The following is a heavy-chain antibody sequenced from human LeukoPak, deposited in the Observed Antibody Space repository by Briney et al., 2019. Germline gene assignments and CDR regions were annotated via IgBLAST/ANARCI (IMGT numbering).Heavy chain of an antibody. D-gene: IGHD6-6*01. Sequence: PGGSLRLSCAGSGFIFNNYAMHWVRQGPGKGLEWASGISWNSGNIGYADSVKGRFIISRDNAKNSLYLQMNSLRAEDTALYYCAKDIGRYHSSSRPPYYYGMDVWGRGTTVTVSS. CDR3: AKDIGRYHSSSRPPYYYGMDV. CDR1: GFIFNNYA. CDR2: ISWNSGNI. J-gene: IGHJ6*02. V-gene: IGHV3-9*01.